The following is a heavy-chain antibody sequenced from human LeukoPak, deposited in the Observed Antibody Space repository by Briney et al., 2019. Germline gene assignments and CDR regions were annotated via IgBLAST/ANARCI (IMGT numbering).Heavy chain of an antibody. CDR2: IYYSGST. CDR3: ARVQREYSSHYYYYYYMDV. Sequence: SETLSLTCTVSGGSISSYYWSWIRQPPGKGLEWIGYIYYSGSTNYNPSLKSRVTISVDTSKNQFSLKLSSVTAADTAVYYCARVQREYSSHYYYYYYMDVWGKGTTVTVSS. CDR1: GGSISSYY. D-gene: IGHD6-6*01. J-gene: IGHJ6*03. V-gene: IGHV4-59*01.